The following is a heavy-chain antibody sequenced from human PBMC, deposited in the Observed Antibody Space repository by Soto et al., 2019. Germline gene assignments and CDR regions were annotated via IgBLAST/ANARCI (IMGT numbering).Heavy chain of an antibody. CDR2: INAGNGNT. Sequence: ASVKVSCKASGDSFTSYAMHWVCQAPGQRLEWMGWINAGNGNTKYSQKFQGRVTITRDTSASTAYMELSSLRSEDTAVYYCARDSSPDAFDIWGQGTMVTVSS. J-gene: IGHJ3*02. D-gene: IGHD6-13*01. V-gene: IGHV1-3*01. CDR1: GDSFTSYA. CDR3: ARDSSPDAFDI.